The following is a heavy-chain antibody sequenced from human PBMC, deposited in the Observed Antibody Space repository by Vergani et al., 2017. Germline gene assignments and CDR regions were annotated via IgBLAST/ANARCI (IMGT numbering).Heavy chain of an antibody. CDR3: AKDRRVEMSAYYYYYGMDV. CDR2: ISGSGGST. D-gene: IGHD5-24*01. CDR1: GFTFSSYA. Sequence: EVQLLESGGGLVQPGGSLRLSCAASGFTFSSYAMSWVRQAPGKGLEWVSAISGSGGSTYYADSVKGRFTISRDNSKNTLYLQMNSLRAEDTAVYYCAKDRRVEMSAYYYYYGMDVWGQGTTVTVSS. J-gene: IGHJ6*02. V-gene: IGHV3-23*01.